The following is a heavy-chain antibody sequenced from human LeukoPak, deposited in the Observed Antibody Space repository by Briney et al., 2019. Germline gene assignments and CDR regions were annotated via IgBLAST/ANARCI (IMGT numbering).Heavy chain of an antibody. CDR1: GGSLTTNTFY. CDR2: VYYTGIT. D-gene: IGHD3-9*01. J-gene: IGHJ4*02. CDR3: ARHGILTDHSIRY. V-gene: IGHV4-39*01. Sequence: PSETLSLTCTLSGGSLTTNTFYWGWIRLPPGKGLEWIGTVYYTGITHYNPSLKSRITISVDTSKNHFSLNLTSVTAADTAVYFCARHGILTDHSIRYWGQGLLVTVSS.